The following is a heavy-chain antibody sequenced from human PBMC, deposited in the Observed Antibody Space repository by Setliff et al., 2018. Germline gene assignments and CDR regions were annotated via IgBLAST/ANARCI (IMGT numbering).Heavy chain of an antibody. CDR2: IYYSGNT. CDR3: ARTGTYRYFDY. V-gene: IGHV4-39*01. Sequence: SETLSLTCNVSGGSIAGSTYYWGWLRQPPGKGLEWIGRIYYSGNTYYNSSLRSRVTISVDTSKNQFSLKLSSVTAADTAVYYCARTGTYRYFDYWGQGTLVTVSS. D-gene: IGHD1-1*01. CDR1: GGSIAGSTYY. J-gene: IGHJ4*02.